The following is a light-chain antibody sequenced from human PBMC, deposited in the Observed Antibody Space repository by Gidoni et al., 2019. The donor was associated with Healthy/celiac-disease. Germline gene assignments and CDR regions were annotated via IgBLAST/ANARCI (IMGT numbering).Light chain of an antibody. CDR3: QSYDSSLSGLV. V-gene: IGLV1-40*01. J-gene: IGLJ2*01. CDR1: SSKIGAGYD. Sequence: QSVLTQPPSVSGAPGQRVTISCTGSSSKIGAGYDVHWYQQLPGTAPKLLIYGNSNRPSGVPDRFSGSKSGTPASLAITGLQAEDEADYYCQSYDSSLSGLVFGGGTKLTVL. CDR2: GNS.